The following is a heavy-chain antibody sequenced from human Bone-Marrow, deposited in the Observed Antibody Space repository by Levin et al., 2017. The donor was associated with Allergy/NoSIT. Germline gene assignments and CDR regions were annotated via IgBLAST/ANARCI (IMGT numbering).Heavy chain of an antibody. J-gene: IGHJ3*02. CDR2: ISSSSSTT. CDR1: GFTFSSYA. D-gene: IGHD6-19*01. CDR3: ASGYSSGRHSLDAFDI. Sequence: GGSLRLSCAASGFTFSSYAMNWVRQAPGKGLEWVSYISSSSSTTYYADSVKGRFTISRDNAKNSLYLQMNSLRAEDTAVYYCASGYSSGRHSLDAFDIWGQRTMVTVSS. V-gene: IGHV3-48*01.